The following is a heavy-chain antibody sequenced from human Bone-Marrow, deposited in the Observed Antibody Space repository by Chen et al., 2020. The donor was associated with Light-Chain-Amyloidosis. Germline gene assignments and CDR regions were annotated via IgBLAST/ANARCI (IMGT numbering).Heavy chain of an antibody. J-gene: IGHJ4*02. D-gene: IGHD3-10*01. Sequence: EVQLVESGGGLVQPGGSLRLSCATSGFNFSSFGMSWVRQAPGKGLEWVSTVRGSTVSTYYAGAVKGRFIISRDNSKSTLYLHMNSLRAGDTAVYFCTRKGGYFDFWGQGSLVTVSS. CDR2: VRGSTVST. CDR3: TRKGGYFDF. V-gene: IGHV3-23*04. CDR1: GFNFSSFG.